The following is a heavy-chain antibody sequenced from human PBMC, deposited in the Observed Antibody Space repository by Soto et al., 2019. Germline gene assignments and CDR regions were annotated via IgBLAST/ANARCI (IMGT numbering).Heavy chain of an antibody. V-gene: IGHV4-59*08. CDR1: RGSITSDY. CDR2: IYYSGST. CDR3: ASLNGDYVSY. D-gene: IGHD4-17*01. J-gene: IGHJ4*02. Sequence: PSATLYPTCTVSRGSITSDYWSWIRQPPGKGLEWIGYIYYSGSTYYNPSLKSRVTISEDTSKNQFSLKVSSVTAADTAVYYCASLNGDYVSYWGQGTLVTVSS.